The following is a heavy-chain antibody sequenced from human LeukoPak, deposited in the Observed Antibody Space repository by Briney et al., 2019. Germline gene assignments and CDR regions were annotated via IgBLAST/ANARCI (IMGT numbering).Heavy chain of an antibody. CDR2: ISSSGSTI. D-gene: IGHD5-18*01. J-gene: IGHJ5*02. CDR3: ARVEYIYGCGS. CDR1: GFTFSDYY. V-gene: IGHV3-11*01. Sequence: GGSLRLSCAASGFTFSDYYMSWIRQAPGKGLEWVSYISSSGSTICYADSVKGRFTIPRDNGKNSLSLQMNSLRAEDTAVYYCARVEYIYGCGSWGQGTLVTVSS.